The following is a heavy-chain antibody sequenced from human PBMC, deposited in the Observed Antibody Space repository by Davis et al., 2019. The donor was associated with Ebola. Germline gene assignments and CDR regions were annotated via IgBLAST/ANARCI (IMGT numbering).Heavy chain of an antibody. CDR2: INPSGGST. CDR1: GYTFTSYA. Sequence: ASVKVSCKASGYTFTSYAMHWVRQAPGQGLEWMGIINPSGGSTSYAQKFQGRVTMTRDTSTSTVYMELSSLRSEDTAVYYCASNRDTAMPLGAFDIWGQGTMVTVSS. D-gene: IGHD5-18*01. CDR3: ASNRDTAMPLGAFDI. J-gene: IGHJ3*02. V-gene: IGHV1-46*01.